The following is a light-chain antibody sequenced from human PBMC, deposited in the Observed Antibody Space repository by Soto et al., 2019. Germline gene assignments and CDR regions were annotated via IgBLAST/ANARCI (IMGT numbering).Light chain of an antibody. CDR3: QQRHNWPIT. J-gene: IGKJ5*01. V-gene: IGKV3-11*01. CDR1: QTIRGL. CDR2: DTS. Sequence: EIVLTQSPATLSLSPGERATLSCRTSQTIRGLLNWYQQRPGQAPRLLIYDTSNMATDIPARFSGSGSGTDFILTISSLDPEDFGVYLCQQRHNWPITFGQGTRLDIK.